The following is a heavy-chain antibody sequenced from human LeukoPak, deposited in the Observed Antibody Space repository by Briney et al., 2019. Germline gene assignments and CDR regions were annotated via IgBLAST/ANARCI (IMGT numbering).Heavy chain of an antibody. CDR2: ISSSSYI. Sequence: GGSLRLSCAASGSTFSDQYMNWVRQAPGKGLEWVSSISSSSYIYYADSVKGRFTFSRDNAKNSLYLQMNSLRAEDTAVYYCARDSRFGASIDIWGQGTMVAVSS. CDR1: GSTFSDQY. D-gene: IGHD3-10*01. CDR3: ARDSRFGASIDI. J-gene: IGHJ3*02. V-gene: IGHV3-69-1*02.